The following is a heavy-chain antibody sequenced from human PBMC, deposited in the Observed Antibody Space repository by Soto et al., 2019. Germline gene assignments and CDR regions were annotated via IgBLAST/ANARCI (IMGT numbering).Heavy chain of an antibody. Sequence: GEPMKICCKGSGYSCVGHWIPRVRQKTGKGLEWMGRIDPSDSQTYYSPSFRGHVTISVTKSITTVFLQWSSLRASDTAMYYCARQIYDSDTGPNFQYYFDSWGQGTPGTVSS. D-gene: IGHD3-22*01. J-gene: IGHJ4*02. CDR1: GYSCVGHW. CDR3: ARQIYDSDTGPNFQYYFDS. V-gene: IGHV5-10-1*01. CDR2: IDPSDSQT.